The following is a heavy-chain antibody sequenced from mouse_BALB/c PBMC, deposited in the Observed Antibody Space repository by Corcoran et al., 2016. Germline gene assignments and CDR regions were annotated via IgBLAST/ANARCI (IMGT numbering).Heavy chain of an antibody. CDR2: INTYTGEP. Sequence: QIQLVQSGPELKKPGETVKISCKASGYTFTNYGMNWVKQAPGKGLKWMGWINTYTGEPTYADDFKGRFSFSLETSASTAYLQINNLKNEDMATYFCAQTVTWFAYWGQGTLVTVSA. D-gene: IGHD4-1*01. CDR3: AQTVTWFAY. J-gene: IGHJ3*01. CDR1: GYTFTNYG. V-gene: IGHV9-1*02.